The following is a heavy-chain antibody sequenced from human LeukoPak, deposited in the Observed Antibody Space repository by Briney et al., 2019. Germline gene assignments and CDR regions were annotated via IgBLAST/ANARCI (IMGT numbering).Heavy chain of an antibody. Sequence: GASVKVSCKASGYTFTSYGISWVRQAPGQGLEWMGWISAYNGNTNYAQKLQGRVTMTTDTSTSTAYMGLRSLRSDDTAVYYCARHDGYCSGGSCYGYFDYWGQGTLVTVSS. CDR2: ISAYNGNT. V-gene: IGHV1-18*01. J-gene: IGHJ4*02. D-gene: IGHD2-15*01. CDR3: ARHDGYCSGGSCYGYFDY. CDR1: GYTFTSYG.